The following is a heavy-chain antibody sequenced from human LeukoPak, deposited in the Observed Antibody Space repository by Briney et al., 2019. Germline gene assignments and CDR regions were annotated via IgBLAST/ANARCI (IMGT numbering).Heavy chain of an antibody. D-gene: IGHD2-15*01. Sequence: GGSLRLSCAASGFTFSSYAMHWVRQAPGKGLEWVAVISYDGSNKYYADSVKGRFTISRDNSKNTLYLQMNSLRAEDTAVYYCARLSGGRKYFDCWGQGTLVTVSS. V-gene: IGHV3-30-3*01. CDR3: ARLSGGRKYFDC. J-gene: IGHJ4*02. CDR1: GFTFSSYA. CDR2: ISYDGSNK.